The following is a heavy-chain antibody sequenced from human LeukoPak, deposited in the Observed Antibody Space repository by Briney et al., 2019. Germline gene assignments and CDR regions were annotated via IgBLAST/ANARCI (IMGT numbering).Heavy chain of an antibody. J-gene: IGHJ3*02. CDR1: GYSISSGYY. CDR2: IYHSGST. V-gene: IGHV4-38-2*02. CDR3: ARHGLYYGSGSYYNATDAFDI. Sequence: PSETLSLTCTVSGYSISSGYYWGWIRQPPGEGLEWIGSIYHSGSTYYNPSLKSRVTISVDTSKNQFSLKLSSVTAAETAVYYCARHGLYYGSGSYYNATDAFDIWGQGTMVTVSS. D-gene: IGHD3-10*01.